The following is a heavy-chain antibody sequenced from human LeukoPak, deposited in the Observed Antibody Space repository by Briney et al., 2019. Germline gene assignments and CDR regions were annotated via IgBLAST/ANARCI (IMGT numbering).Heavy chain of an antibody. Sequence: ASVKVSCKASGYTFTSYYMHWVRQAPGQGLEWMGIINPSGGSTSYAQKFRGRVTLTRDTSTSTVYMELSSLRSDDTAVYYCARASGGNWNYWGQGTLVTVSS. V-gene: IGHV1-46*01. CDR1: GYTFTSYY. J-gene: IGHJ4*02. D-gene: IGHD1-20*01. CDR3: ARASGGNWNY. CDR2: INPSGGST.